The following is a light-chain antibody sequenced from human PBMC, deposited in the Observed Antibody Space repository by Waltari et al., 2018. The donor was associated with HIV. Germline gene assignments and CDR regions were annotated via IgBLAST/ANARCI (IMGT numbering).Light chain of an antibody. Sequence: QSALTQPASVSGSPGQSVTISCTETSGDVDNYDIGTRYQQSTGRAPKLLIYEVTKPPSGVSNRSVGSNAGNTASLTISDLQAEDDAKYYCCSYGNSGTFVLFGGATRVTV. CDR3: CSYGNSGTFVL. J-gene: IGLJ2*01. CDR1: SGDVDNYDI. V-gene: IGLV2-23*02. CDR2: EVT.